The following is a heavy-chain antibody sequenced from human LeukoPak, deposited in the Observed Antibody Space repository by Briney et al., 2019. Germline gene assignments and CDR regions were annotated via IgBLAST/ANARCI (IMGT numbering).Heavy chain of an antibody. V-gene: IGHV4-34*01. CDR3: ARSRYSGSFDY. J-gene: IGHJ4*02. CDR2: INDYTGDT. D-gene: IGHD1-26*01. CDR1: GGSFTDYF. Sequence: PSETLSLTCTVYGGSFTDYFWTWIRQSPGKGLEWIGEINDYTGDTNYNPSLNSRVSISLEKSKNQFSLKLSSVTAADTAVYYCARSRYSGSFDYWGQGTLVTVSS.